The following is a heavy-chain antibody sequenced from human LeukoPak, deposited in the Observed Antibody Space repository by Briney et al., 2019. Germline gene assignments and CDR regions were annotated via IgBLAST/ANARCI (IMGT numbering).Heavy chain of an antibody. CDR3: ASPGAMVRGVIPLGY. CDR1: GGSISSSSYY. Sequence: PSETLSLTCTVSGGSISSSSYYWGWIRQPPGEGLEWIGSIYYSGSTYYNPSLKSRVTISVDTSKNQFSLKLSSVTAADTAVYYCASPGAMVRGVIPLGYWGQGTLVTVSS. V-gene: IGHV4-39*07. D-gene: IGHD3-10*01. J-gene: IGHJ4*02. CDR2: IYYSGST.